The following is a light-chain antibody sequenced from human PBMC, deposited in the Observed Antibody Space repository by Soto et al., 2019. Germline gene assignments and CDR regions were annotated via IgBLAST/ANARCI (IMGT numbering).Light chain of an antibody. Sequence: DIQLTQSPSFLSASVGDRDTITCRASQGISTYLAWYQQKPGKAPNLLIYAASTLQSGVPSRFSGSGSGTEFTLTISSLQPEDFATYYCQQVNTYTFGPGTKVDIK. V-gene: IGKV1-9*01. CDR1: QGISTY. CDR2: AAS. CDR3: QQVNTYT. J-gene: IGKJ3*01.